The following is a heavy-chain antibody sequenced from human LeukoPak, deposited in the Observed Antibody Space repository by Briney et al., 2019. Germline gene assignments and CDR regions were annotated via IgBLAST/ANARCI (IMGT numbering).Heavy chain of an antibody. CDR3: AKQLGYCSDGSCYFPY. CDR1: GFTFSSSA. V-gene: IGHV3-23*01. D-gene: IGHD2-15*01. CDR2: IRNNGGYT. J-gene: IGHJ4*02. Sequence: GGSLRLSCAASGFTFSSSAMSWVRQAPGKGLEWVAAIRNNGGYTYYADSVQGRFTISRDNSKSTLCLQMNSLRAEDTAVYYCAKQLGYCSDGSCYFPYWGQGTLVTVSS.